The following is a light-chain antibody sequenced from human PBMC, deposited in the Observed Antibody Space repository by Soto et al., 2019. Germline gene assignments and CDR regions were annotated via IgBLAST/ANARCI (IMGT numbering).Light chain of an antibody. CDR2: KAS. J-gene: IGKJ1*01. CDR1: QSISSW. V-gene: IGKV1-5*03. CDR3: QQYNSLWT. Sequence: DIQMTQSPSTLSASVGDRVTITCRASQSISSWLAWYQQKPGKAPKLLIYKASSLESGVPSRFSGSGSGTEFTPTISSMQPDDFAHYDCQQYNSLWTFGQGTKVEIK.